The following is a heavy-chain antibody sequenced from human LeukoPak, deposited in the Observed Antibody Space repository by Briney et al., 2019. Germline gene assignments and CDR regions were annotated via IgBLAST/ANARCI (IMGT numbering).Heavy chain of an antibody. D-gene: IGHD3-22*01. CDR3: ARDPRDSSGYYQYYFDY. CDR2: INPSGGST. Sequence: GASVKVSCKASGYTFTSYYMHWVRQAPGQGLEWMGIINPSGGSTSYAQKFQGRVTMTRDTSTSTVYMELSSLRSEDTAVYYCARDPRDSSGYYQYYFDYWGQGTLVTVSS. CDR1: GYTFTSYY. J-gene: IGHJ4*02. V-gene: IGHV1-46*01.